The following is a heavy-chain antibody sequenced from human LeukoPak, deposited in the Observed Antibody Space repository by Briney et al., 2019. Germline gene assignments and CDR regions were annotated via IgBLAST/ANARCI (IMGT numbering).Heavy chain of an antibody. CDR1: GFTFSSYG. CDR2: ISYDGSNK. D-gene: IGHD3-16*02. J-gene: IGHJ6*02. Sequence: GRSLRLSCAASGFTFSSYGMHWVRQAPGKGLEWVAVISYDGSNKYYADSVKGRFTISRDNSKNTLYLQMNSLRAEDTAVYYCAGELSPSSYYYYGTDVWGQGTTVTVSS. CDR3: AGELSPSSYYYYGTDV. V-gene: IGHV3-30*03.